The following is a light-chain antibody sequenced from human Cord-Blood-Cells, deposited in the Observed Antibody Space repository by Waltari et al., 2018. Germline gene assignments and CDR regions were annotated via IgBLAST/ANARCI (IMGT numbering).Light chain of an antibody. Sequence: QSALTQPPSASGSPGQSVTISCTGTSSDVRGSNHVSWYQQHPGKAPKLMIYEVSKRPSGVPDRFSGSKSGNTASLTVSGLQAEDEADYYCSSYAGSNNVVFGGGTKLTVL. CDR3: SSYAGSNNVV. V-gene: IGLV2-8*01. CDR2: EVS. J-gene: IGLJ2*01. CDR1: SSDVRGSNH.